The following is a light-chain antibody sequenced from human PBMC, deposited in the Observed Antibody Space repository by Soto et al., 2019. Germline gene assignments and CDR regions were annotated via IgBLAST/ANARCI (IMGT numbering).Light chain of an antibody. CDR2: EVS. V-gene: IGLV2-14*01. CDR1: SSDVGGYNY. Sequence: QSALAQPASVSGSPGQSITISCTGTSSDVGGYNYVSWYQQHPGKAPKLMIFEVSNRPSGVSNRFSGSKSGNTASLTISGLQAEDEAAYYCSSYKISSTYVFGPGTKVTV. J-gene: IGLJ1*01. CDR3: SSYKISSTYV.